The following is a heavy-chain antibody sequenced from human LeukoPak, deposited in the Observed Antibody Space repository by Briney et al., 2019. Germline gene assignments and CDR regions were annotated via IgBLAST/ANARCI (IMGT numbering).Heavy chain of an antibody. CDR1: GFTFSSYS. CDR2: ISSSSSTI. CDR3: ARDINLGYCSSTSCYRGFFDY. Sequence: GGSLRLSCAASGFTFSSYSMNWVRQAPGKGLEWVSYISSSSSTIYYADSVKGRFTISRDNAKNSLYLQMNSLRAEDTAVYYCARDINLGYCSSTSCYRGFFDYWGQGTLVTVSS. J-gene: IGHJ4*02. V-gene: IGHV3-48*01. D-gene: IGHD2-2*02.